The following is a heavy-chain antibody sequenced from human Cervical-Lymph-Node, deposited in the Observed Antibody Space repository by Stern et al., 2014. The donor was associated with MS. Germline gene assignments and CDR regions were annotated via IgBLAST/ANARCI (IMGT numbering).Heavy chain of an antibody. J-gene: IGHJ6*02. V-gene: IGHV3-33*01. CDR2: IWYDGSNK. Sequence: VQLLESGGGVVQPGRSLRLSCAASGFTFSSYGMHWVRQAPGKGLEWVAVIWYDGSNKYYADSVKGRFTISRDNSKNTLYLQMNSLRAEDTAVYYCARDSSGYKLYYYYYGMDVWGQGTTVTVSS. CDR1: GFTFSSYG. CDR3: ARDSSGYKLYYYYYGMDV. D-gene: IGHD3-22*01.